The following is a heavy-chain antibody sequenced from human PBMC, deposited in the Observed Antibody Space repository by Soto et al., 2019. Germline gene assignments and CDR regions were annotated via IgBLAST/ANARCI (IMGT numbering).Heavy chain of an antibody. J-gene: IGHJ4*02. Sequence: PGGSLRLSCAASGFTFSSYGMHWVRQAPGKGLEWVAVIWYDGSNKYYADSVKGRFTISRDNSKNTLYLQMNSLRAEDTAVYYCARDHPDIVAAYEPTHFDYWGQGTLVTVSS. CDR3: ARDHPDIVAAYEPTHFDY. D-gene: IGHD5-12*01. CDR1: GFTFSSYG. CDR2: IWYDGSNK. V-gene: IGHV3-33*01.